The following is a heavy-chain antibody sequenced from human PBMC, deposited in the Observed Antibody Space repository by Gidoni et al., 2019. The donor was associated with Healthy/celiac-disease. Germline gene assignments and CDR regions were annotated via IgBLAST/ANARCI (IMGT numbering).Heavy chain of an antibody. CDR2: IYYSGST. D-gene: IGHD3-3*01. J-gene: IGHJ6*03. Sequence: QLQLQESGPGLVKPSETLSLTCTVSGGSISSSSYYWGWIRQPPGKGLEWIGSIYYSGSTSYNPYLKSRVTISVDTSRNQFSLKLSSVTAADTAVYYCARLDYDFWSGYSHTYYYYMDVWGKGTTVTVSS. V-gene: IGHV4-39*01. CDR1: GGSISSSSYY. CDR3: ARLDYDFWSGYSHTYYYYMDV.